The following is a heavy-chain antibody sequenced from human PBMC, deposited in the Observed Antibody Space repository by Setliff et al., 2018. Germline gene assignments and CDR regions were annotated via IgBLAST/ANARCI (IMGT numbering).Heavy chain of an antibody. D-gene: IGHD2-2*02. CDR1: GGSTSSSNW. CDR2: IYHSGST. V-gene: IGHV4-4*02. J-gene: IGHJ6*02. CDR3: ARDRQYCSSPTCYSSYFYYYGMDV. Sequence: SETLSLTCAVSGGSTSSSNWWSWVRQPPGKGLEWIGEIYHSGSTNYNPSLKSRVTISVDTSKNQFSLKLSSVTAADTAVYYCARDRQYCSSPTCYSSYFYYYGMDVWGQGTTVTVSS.